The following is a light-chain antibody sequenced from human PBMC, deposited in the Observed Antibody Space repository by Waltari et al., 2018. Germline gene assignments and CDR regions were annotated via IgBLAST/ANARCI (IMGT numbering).Light chain of an antibody. CDR3: QQYYTSMWS. CDR1: QTVFYGPNNKNH. CDR2: WAS. V-gene: IGKV4-1*01. Sequence: DIVMTQSPDSLAVSLGERATINCKSSQTVFYGPNNKNHLAWYQQKPGQPPKLLLYWASTRESGVPGRFSGSGSGSDFTVTISRLQAEDVAVYYCQQYYTSMWSFGQGTKVEIK. J-gene: IGKJ1*01.